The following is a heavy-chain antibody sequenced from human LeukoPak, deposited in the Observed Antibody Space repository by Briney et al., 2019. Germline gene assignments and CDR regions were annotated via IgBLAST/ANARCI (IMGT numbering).Heavy chain of an antibody. CDR1: GFTVSSNY. CDR3: ARALPGSGSYYAYDI. D-gene: IGHD1-26*01. V-gene: IGHV3-53*01. Sequence: GGSLRLSYAAPGFTVSSNYMSWVRQAPGKGLEWVSVIYSGGSTYYAASVKGRFTISRDNSKNTLYLQMNSLRAEDTAVYYCARALPGSGSYYAYDIWGQGTMVTVSS. J-gene: IGHJ3*02. CDR2: IYSGGST.